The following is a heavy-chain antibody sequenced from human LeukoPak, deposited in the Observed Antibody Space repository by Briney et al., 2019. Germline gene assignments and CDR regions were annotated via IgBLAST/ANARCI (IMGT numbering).Heavy chain of an antibody. CDR3: AKDIVADYYDSSGYFFDGMDV. J-gene: IGHJ6*02. CDR1: GFTFSSYA. D-gene: IGHD3-22*01. Sequence: QSGGSLRLSCAASGFTFSSYAMSWVRQAPGKGLEWVSAISGSGGSTYYADSVKGRFTISRDNSKNTLYLQMNSLRAEDTAVYYCAKDIVADYYDSSGYFFDGMDVWGQGTTVTVSS. CDR2: ISGSGGST. V-gene: IGHV3-23*01.